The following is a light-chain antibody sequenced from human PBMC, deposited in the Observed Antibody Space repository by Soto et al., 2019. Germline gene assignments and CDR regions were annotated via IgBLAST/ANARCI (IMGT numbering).Light chain of an antibody. CDR3: QQYGDGNSPRYS. Sequence: EIVLTQSPGTLSSSPGERVTLSCRASQSVNSNYLAWYQQKPGQAPRLLIYGTASRATGIPDRFSGSGSGTDFTLTIRRLEPEDFAVYYCQQYGDGNSPRYSFGQGTKLEI. CDR2: GTA. J-gene: IGKJ2*03. V-gene: IGKV3-20*01. CDR1: QSVNSNY.